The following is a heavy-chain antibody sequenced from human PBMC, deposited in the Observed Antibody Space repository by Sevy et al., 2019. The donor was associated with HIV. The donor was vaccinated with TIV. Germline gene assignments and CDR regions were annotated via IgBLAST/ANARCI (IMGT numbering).Heavy chain of an antibody. J-gene: IGHJ5*02. Sequence: SETLSLTCTVSGGSITSLYWNWIRQPPGKGLEWIANIYYNGHINYNPSLKSRVTLSLDTSRNQFSLGLGSETAADTAMYYCAGENAWGRGYAWGQGTLVTVSS. CDR1: GGSITSLY. V-gene: IGHV4-59*08. CDR3: AGENAWGRGYA. CDR2: IYYNGHI. D-gene: IGHD6-25*01.